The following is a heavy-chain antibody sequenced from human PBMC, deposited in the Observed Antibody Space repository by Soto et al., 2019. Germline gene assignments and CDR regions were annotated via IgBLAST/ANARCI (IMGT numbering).Heavy chain of an antibody. CDR2: ISGSGGST. D-gene: IGHD3-22*01. CDR1: GFTFSSYA. J-gene: IGHJ4*02. V-gene: IGHV3-23*01. CDR3: ATGRSYYYDSSGYYAIGY. Sequence: EVQLLESGGGLVQPGGSLRLSCAASGFTFSSYAMSWVRQAPGKGLEWVSAISGSGGSTYYADSVKGRFTISRDNSKSTLYLQMNSLRAEDTAVYYCATGRSYYYDSSGYYAIGYWGQGTLVTVSS.